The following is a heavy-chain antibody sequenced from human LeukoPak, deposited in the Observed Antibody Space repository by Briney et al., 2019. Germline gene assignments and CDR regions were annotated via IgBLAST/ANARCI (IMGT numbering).Heavy chain of an antibody. CDR2: INHSGST. Sequence: SETLSLTCAVYGGSFSGYYWSWIRQPPGKGLEWIGEINHSGSTNYNPSLKSRVTISVDTSRNQFSLKLSSVTAADTAVYYCARDGIAAADYYGMDVWGKGTTVTVSS. V-gene: IGHV4-34*01. CDR3: ARDGIAAADYYGMDV. CDR1: GGSFSGYY. J-gene: IGHJ6*04. D-gene: IGHD6-13*01.